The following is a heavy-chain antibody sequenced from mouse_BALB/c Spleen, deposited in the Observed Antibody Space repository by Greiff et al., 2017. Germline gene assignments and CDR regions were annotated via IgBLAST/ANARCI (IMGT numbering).Heavy chain of an antibody. Sequence: DVMLVESGGGLVQPGGSRKLSCAASGFTFSSFGMHWVRQAPEKGLEWVAYISSGSSTIYYADTVKGRFTISRDNPKNTLFLQMTSLRSEDTAMYYCARGNYYGSSPYYAMDYWGQGTSVTVSS. CDR2: ISSGSSTI. CDR3: ARGNYYGSSPYYAMDY. D-gene: IGHD1-1*01. V-gene: IGHV5-17*02. J-gene: IGHJ4*01. CDR1: GFTFSSFG.